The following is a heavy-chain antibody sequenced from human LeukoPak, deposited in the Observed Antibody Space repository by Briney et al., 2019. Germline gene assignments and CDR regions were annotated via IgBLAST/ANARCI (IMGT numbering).Heavy chain of an antibody. Sequence: PSETLSLTCTVSGGSISSYYWSWIRQPPGKGLEWIGYIYYSGSTNYNPSLKSRVTISVDTSKNQFSLKLSSVTAADTAVYYCARARFGEFFDAFDIWGQGTMVTVSS. CDR1: GGSISSYY. CDR3: ARARFGEFFDAFDI. CDR2: IYYSGST. J-gene: IGHJ3*02. D-gene: IGHD3-10*01. V-gene: IGHV4-59*01.